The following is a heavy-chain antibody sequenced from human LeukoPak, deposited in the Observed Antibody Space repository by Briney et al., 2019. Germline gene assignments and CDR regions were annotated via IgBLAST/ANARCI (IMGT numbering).Heavy chain of an antibody. CDR3: AKGRQFTIPYAFDI. J-gene: IGHJ3*02. CDR2: IIPILGIA. CDR1: GGTFSSYA. Sequence: GASVKVSCKASGGTFSSYAISWVRQAPGQGLEWMGRIIPILGIANYAQKFQGRVTITADKSTSTAYMELSSLRSEDTAVYYCAKGRQFTIPYAFDIWGQGTMVTVSS. D-gene: IGHD3-3*01. V-gene: IGHV1-69*04.